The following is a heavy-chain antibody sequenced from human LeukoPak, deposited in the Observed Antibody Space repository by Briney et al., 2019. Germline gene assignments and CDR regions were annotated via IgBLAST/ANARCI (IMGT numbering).Heavy chain of an antibody. CDR1: GFTFSSYA. CDR2: ISYDGSNK. V-gene: IGHV3-30-3*01. CDR3: ARDPFRYYYGSGSNGGY. D-gene: IGHD3-10*01. J-gene: IGHJ4*02. Sequence: GRSLRLSCAASGFTFSSYAMHWVRQAPGKGLEWVAVISYDGSNKYNADSVKGRFTISRDNSKNTLYLQMNSLRAEDTAVYYCARDPFRYYYGSGSNGGYWGQGTLVTVSS.